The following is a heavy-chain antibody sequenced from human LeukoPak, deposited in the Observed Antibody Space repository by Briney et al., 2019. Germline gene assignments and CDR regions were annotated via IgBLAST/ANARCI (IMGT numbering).Heavy chain of an antibody. CDR2: IYYSGST. CDR3: ARGTNLVGAPCFDY. J-gene: IGHJ4*02. CDR1: GGSISSYY. Sequence: PSETLSLTCTVSGGSISSYYWSWIRQPPGKGLEWIGYIYYSGSTNYNPSLKSRVTISVDTSKNQFSLKLSSVTAADTAVYYCARGTNLVGAPCFDYWGQGTLVTVSS. D-gene: IGHD1-26*01. V-gene: IGHV4-59*01.